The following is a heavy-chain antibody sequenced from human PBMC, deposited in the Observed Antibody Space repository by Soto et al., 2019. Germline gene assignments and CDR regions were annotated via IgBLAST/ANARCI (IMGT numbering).Heavy chain of an antibody. V-gene: IGHV4-4*02. CDR1: RDSVRSSPW. CDR2: IYPSGNT. CDR3: ARVMGVAAGGPLDY. J-gene: IGHJ4*02. D-gene: IGHD6-13*01. Sequence: PSETLSLTAAGSRDSVRSSPWWSWVRQPPGKGLEWSGQIYPSGNTNYNPSLKGRVTVSVDKSKNQFALKVTSVTAADTAVYYCARVMGVAAGGPLDYWGQGTLVNVS.